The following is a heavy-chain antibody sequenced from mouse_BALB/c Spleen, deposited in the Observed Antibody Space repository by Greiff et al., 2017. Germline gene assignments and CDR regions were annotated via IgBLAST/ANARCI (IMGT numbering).Heavy chain of an antibody. V-gene: IGHV1-74*01. CDR1: GYSFTSYW. D-gene: IGHD3-2*01. CDR3: ARQLGLRLAWFAY. Sequence: QVQLQQSGPQLVRPGASVKISCTASGYSFTSYWMHWVKQMPGQGLEWIGMIDPSDSETRLNQKFKDKATLTVDKSSSTAYMQLSSPTSEDSAVYYCARQLGLRLAWFAYWGQGTLVTVSA. CDR2: IDPSDSET. J-gene: IGHJ3*01.